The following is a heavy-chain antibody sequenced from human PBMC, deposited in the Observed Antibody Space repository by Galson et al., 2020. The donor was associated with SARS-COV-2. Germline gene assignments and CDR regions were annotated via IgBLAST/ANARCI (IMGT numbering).Heavy chain of an antibody. CDR2: IYTGDNT. D-gene: IGHD3-10*01. J-gene: IGHJ1*01. CDR3: AGDGEDGYFKD. V-gene: IGHV3-53*01. CDR1: GFTVRSYY. Sequence: QLGESLKIPCAASGFTVRSYYISWVRQGPEKGLEWISVIYTGDNTAYADSVKGRFTISRDNLMNTVTLQMRSLRAVDTAVYYCAGDGEDGYFKDWSEGTVVTVSS.